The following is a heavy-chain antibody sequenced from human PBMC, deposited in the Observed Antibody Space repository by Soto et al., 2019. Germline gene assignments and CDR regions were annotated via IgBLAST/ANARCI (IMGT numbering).Heavy chain of an antibody. D-gene: IGHD3-3*01. V-gene: IGHV3-48*03. CDR1: GFTFSSYE. J-gene: IGHJ5*02. CDR2: ISSSGSTI. Sequence: PGGSLRLSCVASGFTFSSYEMNWVRQAPGKGLEWVSYISSSGSTIYYAASVKGRFTISRDNAKNSLYLQMNSLRAEDTAVYYCARGNYDFWSGYLNWFDPWGQGTLVSVSS. CDR3: ARGNYDFWSGYLNWFDP.